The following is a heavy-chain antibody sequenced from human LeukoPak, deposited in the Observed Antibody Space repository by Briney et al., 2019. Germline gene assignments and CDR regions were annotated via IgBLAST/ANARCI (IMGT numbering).Heavy chain of an antibody. J-gene: IGHJ5*02. CDR1: GYTLTELS. CDR3: ATDGHGSPWFDP. D-gene: IGHD3-10*01. CDR2: FDPEDGET. Sequence: GASVKVSCKVSGYTLTELSMHWVRQAPGKGLEWMGGFDPEDGETIYAQKFQGRVTMTEDTSTDTAYMELSSLGSEDTAVYYCATDGHGSPWFDPWGQGTLVTVSS. V-gene: IGHV1-24*01.